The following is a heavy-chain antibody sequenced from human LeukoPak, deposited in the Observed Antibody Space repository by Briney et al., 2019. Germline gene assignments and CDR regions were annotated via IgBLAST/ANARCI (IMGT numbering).Heavy chain of an antibody. CDR1: GGTFSSYA. J-gene: IGHJ4*02. D-gene: IGHD2-2*01. V-gene: IGHV1-69*01. CDR2: IIPIFGTA. CDR3: ARDLCSSTSCQPFDY. Sequence: ASVKVSCKASGGTFSSYAISWVRQAPGQGLEWMGGIIPIFGTANYAQKFQGRVTITADESTSTAYMELSSLRSEDTAVYYCARDLCSSTSCQPFDYWGQGTLVTVSS.